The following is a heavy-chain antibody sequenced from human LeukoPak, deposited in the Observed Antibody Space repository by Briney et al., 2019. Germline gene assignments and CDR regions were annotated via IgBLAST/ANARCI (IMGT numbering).Heavy chain of an antibody. CDR1: GGSISSYY. Sequence: SETLPLTCSVSGGSISSYYWSWIRQPAGKGREWIGRIYTTGNTDYNPSLKSRVTMSVDTSKNQFSLKLSSVTAADTAVYYCARVTRYPNTFDYWGQGTLVTVSS. CDR2: IYTTGNT. J-gene: IGHJ4*02. CDR3: ARVTRYPNTFDY. D-gene: IGHD1-26*01. V-gene: IGHV4-4*07.